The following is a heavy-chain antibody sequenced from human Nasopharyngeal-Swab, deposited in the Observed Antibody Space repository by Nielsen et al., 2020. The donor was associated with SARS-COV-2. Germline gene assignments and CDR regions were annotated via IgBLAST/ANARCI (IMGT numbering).Heavy chain of an antibody. Sequence: GESLKISCAASGFTFSDYYMSWIRQAPGKGLEWVSYISSSGSTIYYADSVKGRFTISRGNAKNSLYLQMNSLRAEDTAVYYCARDRDGYNFKSTNDAFDIWGQGTMVTVSS. CDR1: GFTFSDYY. CDR3: ARDRDGYNFKSTNDAFDI. D-gene: IGHD5-24*01. CDR2: ISSSGSTI. V-gene: IGHV3-11*04. J-gene: IGHJ3*02.